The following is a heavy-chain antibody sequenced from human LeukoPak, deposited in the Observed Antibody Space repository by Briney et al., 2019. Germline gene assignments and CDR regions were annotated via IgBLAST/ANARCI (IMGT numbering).Heavy chain of an antibody. Sequence: GGSLRLSCAASGFTLSTYEMNWVRQAPGKGLEWVAYISGSGSPIYYADSVKGRFTVSRDNAKNSLYLQMNSPRAEDTAVYYCARDGDYDFWSGYYLYYYYYMDVWGKGTTVTVSS. CDR2: ISGSGSPI. V-gene: IGHV3-48*03. J-gene: IGHJ6*03. D-gene: IGHD3-3*01. CDR3: ARDGDYDFWSGYYLYYYYYMDV. CDR1: GFTLSTYE.